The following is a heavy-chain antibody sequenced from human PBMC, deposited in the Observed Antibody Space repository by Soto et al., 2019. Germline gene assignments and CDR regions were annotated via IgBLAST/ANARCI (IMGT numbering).Heavy chain of an antibody. V-gene: IGHV1-3*01. J-gene: IGHJ4*02. CDR1: GYTFTNYA. CDR3: ARGSWERSSGWYYFDS. D-gene: IGHD6-19*01. Sequence: QVQLVQSGADVSKPGASVRISCKASGYTFTNYAVNWMRQAPGQSLEWMGWINAGNGHTKYSQNYQGRITLTRDASATTVYMELSSLSSEDTALYFCARGSWERSSGWYYFDSWGQGTLVTVSS. CDR2: INAGNGHT.